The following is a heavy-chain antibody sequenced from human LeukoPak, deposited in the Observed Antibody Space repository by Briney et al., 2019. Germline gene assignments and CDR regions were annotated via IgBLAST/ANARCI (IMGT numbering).Heavy chain of an antibody. CDR1: GGSISSYY. CDR3: ARGRVGTMWNYFDY. V-gene: IGHV4-59*12. CDR2: IYYSGST. D-gene: IGHD3-10*02. Sequence: SETLSLTCTVSGGSISSYYWSWIRQPPGKGLEWIGYIYYSGSTNYNPSLKSRVTISVDTSKNQFSLKLSSVTAADTAVYYCARGRVGTMWNYFDYWGQGTLVTVSS. J-gene: IGHJ4*02.